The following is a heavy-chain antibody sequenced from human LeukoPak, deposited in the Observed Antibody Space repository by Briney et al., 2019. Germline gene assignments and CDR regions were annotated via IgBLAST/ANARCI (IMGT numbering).Heavy chain of an antibody. D-gene: IGHD3-22*01. CDR3: AKDSSAYYHDSSAYYAF. J-gene: IGHJ4*02. CDR2: ISGSAGST. V-gene: IGHV3-23*01. Sequence: PGGSLRLSCAASGFTFSNFAMSWVRQAPGKGLEWVAGISGSAGSTYYADSVKGRLTISRDNSKNTLDLQMNKLRAEDTAVYYCAKDSSAYYHDSSAYYAFWGQGTLVTVSS. CDR1: GFTFSNFA.